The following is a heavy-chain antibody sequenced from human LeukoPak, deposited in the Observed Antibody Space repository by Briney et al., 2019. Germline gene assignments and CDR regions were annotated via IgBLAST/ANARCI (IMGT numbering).Heavy chain of an antibody. J-gene: IGHJ4*02. CDR1: GFTFGDYA. Sequence: GGSLRLSCTASGFTFGDYAMSWVRKAPGKGLEWVGFTRSKAYGGTTEYAASVKGRFTISRDDSKSIAYLQMNSLKTEDTAVYYCTRASEQWLGRLDYWGQGTLVTVSS. D-gene: IGHD6-19*01. CDR3: TRASEQWLGRLDY. V-gene: IGHV3-49*04. CDR2: TRSKAYGGTT.